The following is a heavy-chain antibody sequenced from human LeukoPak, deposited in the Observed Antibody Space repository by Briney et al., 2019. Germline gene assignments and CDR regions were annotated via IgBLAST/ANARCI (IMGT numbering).Heavy chain of an antibody. CDR2: ISSSSSYI. CDR3: AREEASGITIFGVVTAGMDV. J-gene: IGHJ6*02. V-gene: IGHV3-21*01. Sequence: PGGSLRLSCAASGFTFSSYSMNWVRQAPGKGLEWVSSISSSSSYIYYADSVKGRFTISRDNAKNSLYLQMNSLRAEDTAVYYCAREEASGITIFGVVTAGMDVWGQGTTVTVSS. D-gene: IGHD3-3*01. CDR1: GFTFSSYS.